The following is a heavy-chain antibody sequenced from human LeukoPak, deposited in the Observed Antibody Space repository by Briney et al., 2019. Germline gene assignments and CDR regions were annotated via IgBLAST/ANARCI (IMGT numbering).Heavy chain of an antibody. V-gene: IGHV4-34*01. Sequence: PSETLSLTCAVYGGSFSGYYWSWIRQPPGEGLEWIGEINHSGSTNYNPSLKSRVTISVDTSNNQFSLKLSSVTAADTAVYYCARGSSSGWVGDAFDIWGQGTMVTVSS. J-gene: IGHJ3*02. CDR1: GGSFSGYY. CDR3: ARGSSSGWVGDAFDI. D-gene: IGHD6-19*01. CDR2: INHSGST.